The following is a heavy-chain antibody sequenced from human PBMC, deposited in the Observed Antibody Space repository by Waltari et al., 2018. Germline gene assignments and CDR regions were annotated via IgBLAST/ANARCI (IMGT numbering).Heavy chain of an antibody. J-gene: IGHJ6*02. D-gene: IGHD3-10*01. CDR1: GYTFTSYG. V-gene: IGHV1-18*04. CDR2: ISAYNGNT. CDR3: ARVWFGETYYYYYGMDV. Sequence: QVQLVQSGAEVKKPGASVKVSCKASGYTFTSYGISWVRQAPGQGLEWMGWISAYNGNTNYAQKLQGRVTMTTDTSTRTAYMGLRSLRSEDTAVYYCARVWFGETYYYYYGMDVWGQGTTVTVSS.